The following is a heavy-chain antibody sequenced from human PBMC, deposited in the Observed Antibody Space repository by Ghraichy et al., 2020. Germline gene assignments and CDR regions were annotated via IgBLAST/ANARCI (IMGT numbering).Heavy chain of an antibody. J-gene: IGHJ4*02. Sequence: GGSLRLSCAASGFTFSTFGMNWVRQAPGKGLEWVSSIDSSSTYIYYADSVKGRFTISRDNAKNSLYLQLNSLRAEDTAVYYCASSLVGTTRPLDYWGQGTLVTVSS. V-gene: IGHV3-21*01. D-gene: IGHD1-26*01. CDR1: GFTFSTFG. CDR2: IDSSSTYI. CDR3: ASSLVGTTRPLDY.